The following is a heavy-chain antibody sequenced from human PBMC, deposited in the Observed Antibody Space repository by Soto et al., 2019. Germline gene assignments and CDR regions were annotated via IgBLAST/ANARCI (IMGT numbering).Heavy chain of an antibody. CDR3: ARARAPSYSSSWYGCYFDY. V-gene: IGHV1-18*01. D-gene: IGHD6-13*01. Sequence: QVQLVQSGAEVKKPGASVKVSCKASGYTFTSYGISWVRQAPGQGLEWMGWISAYNGNTNYAQKLQGRVTMTTDTSTSTAYIELRSLRSDDTAVYYCARARAPSYSSSWYGCYFDYWGQGTLVTVSS. J-gene: IGHJ4*02. CDR2: ISAYNGNT. CDR1: GYTFTSYG.